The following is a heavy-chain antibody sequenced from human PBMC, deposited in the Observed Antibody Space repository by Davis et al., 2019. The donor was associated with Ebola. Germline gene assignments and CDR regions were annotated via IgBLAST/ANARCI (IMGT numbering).Heavy chain of an antibody. Sequence: GESLKIPCAAPGFTFSSYAMSCVRQAPGKGLEWVSAISGSGGSTYYADSVKGRFTISRDNSKNTLYLQMKRLRAEDTAVYYCAKHPGGSGPYYFDYWGQGTLVTVSS. V-gene: IGHV3-23*01. D-gene: IGHD3-10*01. CDR3: AKHPGGSGPYYFDY. CDR1: GFTFSSYA. J-gene: IGHJ4*02. CDR2: ISGSGGST.